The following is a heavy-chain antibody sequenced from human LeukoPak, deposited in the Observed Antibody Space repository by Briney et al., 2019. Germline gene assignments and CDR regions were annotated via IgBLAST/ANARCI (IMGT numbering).Heavy chain of an antibody. J-gene: IGHJ5*02. CDR2: IYTSGST. D-gene: IGHD6-13*01. CDR3: AREILGQQPSNWFDP. Sequence: PSQTLSLTCTVSGGSISSGSYFWPWTRQPAGKGLEWIVRIYTSGSTNYNPSLKSRVTISVDTSKNQFSLKLSSVTAADTAVYYCAREILGQQPSNWFDPWGQGTLVTVSS. CDR1: GGSISSGSYF. V-gene: IGHV4-61*02.